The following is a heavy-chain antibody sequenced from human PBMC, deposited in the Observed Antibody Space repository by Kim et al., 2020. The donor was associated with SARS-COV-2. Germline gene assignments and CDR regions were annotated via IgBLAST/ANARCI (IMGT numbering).Heavy chain of an antibody. CDR2: INPDSGLT. CDR1: GYTFTNCY. V-gene: IGHV1-46*03. Sequence: ASVKVSCKASGYTFTNCYVHWVRQAPGQGLEWMGLINPDSGLTIYVQKFQGRVTLTSDTSTSTVYMELSSLKSEDTAMYYCGRNSRAYLLSEIDHWGQGALVTVSS. J-gene: IGHJ4*02. D-gene: IGHD3-16*01. CDR3: GRNSRAYLLSEIDH.